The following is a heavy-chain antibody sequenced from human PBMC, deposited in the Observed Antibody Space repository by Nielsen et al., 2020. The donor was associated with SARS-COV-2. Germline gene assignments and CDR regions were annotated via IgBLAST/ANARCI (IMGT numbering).Heavy chain of an antibody. Sequence: SVKVSCKASGYTFTSYSISWVRQAPGQGLEWMGWISAYNGNTNYAQKLQGRVTMTTDTSTSTAYMELRSLRSDDTAVYYCARDHYDILTGYPPDYYGMDVWGQGTTVTVSS. D-gene: IGHD3-9*01. CDR1: GYTFTSYS. CDR3: ARDHYDILTGYPPDYYGMDV. CDR2: ISAYNGNT. J-gene: IGHJ6*02. V-gene: IGHV1-18*01.